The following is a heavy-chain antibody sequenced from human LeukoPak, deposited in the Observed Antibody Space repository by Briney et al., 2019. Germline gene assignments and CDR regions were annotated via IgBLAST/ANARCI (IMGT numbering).Heavy chain of an antibody. CDR3: AKDGPRYSSGWYFDY. D-gene: IGHD6-19*01. CDR2: IRYDGSNK. V-gene: IGHV3-30*02. Sequence: GGSLRLSCAASGFTFSSYGMHWVRQAPGKGLEWVAFIRYDGSNKYYADSVKGRFTISRDNSKNTLYLQMNSLRAEDTAVYYCAKDGPRYSSGWYFDYWGQGTLVTVSS. J-gene: IGHJ4*02. CDR1: GFTFSSYG.